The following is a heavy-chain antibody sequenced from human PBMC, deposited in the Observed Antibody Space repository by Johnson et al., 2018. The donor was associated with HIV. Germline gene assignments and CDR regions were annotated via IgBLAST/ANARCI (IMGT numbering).Heavy chain of an antibody. CDR3: AGTQRVTMIVVSLGAFDI. V-gene: IGHV3-11*04. D-gene: IGHD3-22*01. CDR2: IRNSGSTI. Sequence: QVQLVESGGGLVKPGGSLRLSCAASGFTFSDYYMSWIRQAPGKGLEWVSYIRNSGSTIYYVDSVKGRFTISRDNAKNSLYLQMNSLRAEDTAVYYCAGTQRVTMIVVSLGAFDIWGQGTMVTVSS. CDR1: GFTFSDYY. J-gene: IGHJ3*02.